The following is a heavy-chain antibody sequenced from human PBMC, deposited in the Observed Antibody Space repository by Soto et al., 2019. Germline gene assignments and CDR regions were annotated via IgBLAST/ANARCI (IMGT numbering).Heavy chain of an antibody. J-gene: IGHJ3*02. CDR2: IKQDGSEK. D-gene: IGHD2-2*01. Sequence: PGGSLRLSCAASGFTFSSYWMSWVRQAPGKGLEWVANIKQDGSEKYYVDSVKGRFTISRDNAKNSLYLQMNSLRAEDTAVYYCARDTQFDIVVVPAAPPDDAFDIWGQGTMVTVSS. V-gene: IGHV3-7*01. CDR3: ARDTQFDIVVVPAAPPDDAFDI. CDR1: GFTFSSYW.